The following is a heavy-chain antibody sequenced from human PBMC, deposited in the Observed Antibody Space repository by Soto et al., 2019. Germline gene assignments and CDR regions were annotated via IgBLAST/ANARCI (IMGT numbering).Heavy chain of an antibody. D-gene: IGHD6-19*01. CDR3: ARAQGAVAGLVDY. CDR1: GYTFTSYE. V-gene: IGHV1-8*01. J-gene: IGHJ4*02. CDR2: MNPNSGNI. Sequence: QVQLVQSGAEVKKPGASVKVSCKASGYTFTSYEINWVRQATGQGLEWMGWMNPNSGNIGYAQKFQGRVTMTRNTSISTAYMELSSLRSEDTAVYYCARAQGAVAGLVDYWGQATLVTVSS.